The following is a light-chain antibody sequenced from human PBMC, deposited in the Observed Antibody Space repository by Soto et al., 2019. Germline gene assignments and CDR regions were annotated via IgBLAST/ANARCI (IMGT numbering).Light chain of an antibody. V-gene: IGLV2-11*01. J-gene: IGLJ1*01. Sequence: QAVVTQPRSVSGSPGQSVTISCTGTSSDVGGYNYVSWYQHHPGKAPKLMIYDVSKRPSGVPDRFSGSKSGNTASLTISGLQAEDEADYYCCPYAGSYTYVFGTGTKLTVL. CDR2: DVS. CDR3: CPYAGSYTYV. CDR1: SSDVGGYNY.